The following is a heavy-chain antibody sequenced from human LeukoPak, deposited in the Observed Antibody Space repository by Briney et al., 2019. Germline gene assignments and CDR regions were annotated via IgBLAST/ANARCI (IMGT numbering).Heavy chain of an antibody. D-gene: IGHD3-16*02. CDR1: GGSFSGYY. J-gene: IGHJ4*02. Sequence: SETLSLTCAVYGGSFSGYYWSWIRQPPGKGLEWIGEINHSGSTNYNPSLKSRVTISVDTSKNQFSLKLSSVTAADTAVYYCARHWTYYDYVWGSYRPYYFDYWGQGTLVTVSS. V-gene: IGHV4-34*01. CDR3: ARHWTYYDYVWGSYRPYYFDY. CDR2: INHSGST.